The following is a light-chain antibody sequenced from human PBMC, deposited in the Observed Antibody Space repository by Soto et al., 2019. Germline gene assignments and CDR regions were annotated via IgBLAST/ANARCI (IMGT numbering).Light chain of an antibody. V-gene: IGKV3D-15*01. CDR3: KQYKEWPPFT. CDR2: GAS. Sequence: IMLNQSPGTLSLTTGERATLSCRASQSVSISYLAWYQQKPGQAPRLLILGASDRATGIPDRFSGSGSGTEFTLSISSLQSEDFAVYYCKQYKEWPPFTFGQGRRLEI. J-gene: IGKJ5*01. CDR1: QSVSISY.